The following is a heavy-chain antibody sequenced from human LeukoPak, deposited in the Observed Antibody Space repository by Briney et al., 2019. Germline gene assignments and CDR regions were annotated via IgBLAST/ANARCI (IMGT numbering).Heavy chain of an antibody. CDR2: IYYSGST. CDR3: ARGFNFHAGTTGFDY. J-gene: IGHJ4*02. Sequence: SETLSLTCTVSGGSISSHYWSWIRQPPGKGLEWIGYIYYSGSTNYNPSLKSRVTISVDTSKNQFSLKLSSVTAADTAVYYCARGFNFHAGTTGFDYWGQGTLVTVSS. V-gene: IGHV4-59*11. D-gene: IGHD1-7*01. CDR1: GGSISSHY.